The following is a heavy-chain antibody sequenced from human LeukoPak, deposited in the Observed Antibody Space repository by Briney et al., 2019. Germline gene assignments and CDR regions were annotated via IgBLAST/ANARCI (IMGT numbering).Heavy chain of an antibody. CDR1: GYTFTGYY. D-gene: IGHD3-10*01. V-gene: IGHV1-2*02. CDR2: INPNSGGT. Sequence: AASVKVSCKASGYTFTGYYMHWVRQAPGQGLEWMGWINPNSGGTNYAQKFQGRVTMTRDTSISTAYMELSRLRSDDTAVYYCVRGGFTMVRGVIDWGQGTLVTVSS. CDR3: VRGGFTMVRGVID. J-gene: IGHJ4*02.